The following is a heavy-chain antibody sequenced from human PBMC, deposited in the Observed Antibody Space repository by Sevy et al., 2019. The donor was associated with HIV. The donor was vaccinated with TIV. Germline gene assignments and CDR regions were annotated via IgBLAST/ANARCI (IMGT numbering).Heavy chain of an antibody. D-gene: IGHD6-6*01. Sequence: SETLSLTCAVYGGSFSGYYWSWIRQPPGKGLEWIGEINHSGSTNYNPSLKSRVTISVDTSKNQFSLKLSSVTAADTAVYYCVRGRAARRGTGGYYYYGMDVWGQGTTVTVSS. CDR3: VRGRAARRGTGGYYYYGMDV. CDR2: INHSGST. V-gene: IGHV4-34*01. J-gene: IGHJ6*02. CDR1: GGSFSGYY.